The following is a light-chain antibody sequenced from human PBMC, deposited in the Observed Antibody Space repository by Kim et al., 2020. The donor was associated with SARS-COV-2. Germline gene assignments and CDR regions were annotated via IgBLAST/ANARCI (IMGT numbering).Light chain of an antibody. CDR3: QQYDSYSRT. CDR2: DAS. J-gene: IGKJ2*01. V-gene: IGKV1-5*01. Sequence: SASLGDRVTITCRASQSISTWLAWYQQKPGKAPELLMYDASRLQSGVPSRFGGSGSGTEFTLTISSLQPGDFATYYCQQYDSYSRTFGQGTKLEI. CDR1: QSISTW.